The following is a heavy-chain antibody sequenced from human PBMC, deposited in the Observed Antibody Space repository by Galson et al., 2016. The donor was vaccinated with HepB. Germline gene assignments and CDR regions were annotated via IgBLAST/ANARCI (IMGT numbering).Heavy chain of an antibody. CDR2: IFPGDSDV. J-gene: IGHJ4*02. Sequence: QSGAEVKKPGESLKISCQASGYTFANFWIGWVRQMPGKGLEWMGIIFPGDSDVRYSPAFQGQVTISADKSISTTFLQWTTLKASDTARYYCARMGWGYCTKPNGYEDSWGRGTLVTVSS. CDR3: ARMGWGYCTKPNGYEDS. CDR1: GYTFANFW. V-gene: IGHV5-51*01. D-gene: IGHD2-8*01.